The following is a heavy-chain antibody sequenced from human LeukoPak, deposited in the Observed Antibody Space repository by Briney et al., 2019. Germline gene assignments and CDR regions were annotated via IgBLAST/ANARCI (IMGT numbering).Heavy chain of an antibody. D-gene: IGHD1-26*01. Sequence: GGCLRLSCAASGYTLRSYATSWVRQAPGKGLEWVSDISGSGGATYYADSVKGRFTISRDKSKNTLYLQMNSLRAEDTAVYYCAKGIESSGSYYTCFDYGGQGSLVTVYS. V-gene: IGHV3-23*01. CDR1: GYTLRSYA. CDR3: AKGIESSGSYYTCFDY. CDR2: ISGSGGAT. J-gene: IGHJ4*02.